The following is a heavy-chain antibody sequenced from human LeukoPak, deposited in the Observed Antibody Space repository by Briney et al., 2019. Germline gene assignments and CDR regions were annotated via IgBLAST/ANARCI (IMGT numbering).Heavy chain of an antibody. D-gene: IGHD6-13*01. Sequence: GGSLRLSCAASGFSFDDYVMHWVRQAPGKGLERVSLISWDGGSTYYADSVKGRFTISRDNSKNSLYLQMNSLRAEDTALYYCAKDIRGSTSWYGLDYWGQGTLVTVSS. CDR1: GFSFDDYV. V-gene: IGHV3-43D*03. CDR3: AKDIRGSTSWYGLDY. J-gene: IGHJ4*02. CDR2: ISWDGGST.